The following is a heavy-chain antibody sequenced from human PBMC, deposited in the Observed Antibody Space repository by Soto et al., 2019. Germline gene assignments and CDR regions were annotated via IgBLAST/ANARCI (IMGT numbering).Heavy chain of an antibody. CDR1: GFTFTNFA. V-gene: IGHV3-64D*06. D-gene: IGHD2-2*01. J-gene: IGHJ4*02. Sequence: GGSLRLSCSASGFTFTNFAMHWVRQAPGKGLQYVSGITSNGDNTYHADSVQGRFTISRDNSKSTLYLQMTSLRVEDTAVYYCVKGNQLLRYYFEYWGRGALVTVSS. CDR2: ITSNGDNT. CDR3: VKGNQLLRYYFEY.